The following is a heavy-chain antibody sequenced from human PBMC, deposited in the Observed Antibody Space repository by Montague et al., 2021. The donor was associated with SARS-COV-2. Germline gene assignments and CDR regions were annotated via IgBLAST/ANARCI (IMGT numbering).Heavy chain of an antibody. CDR1: GASISTGIYY. CDR2: IRTTGHT. CDR3: ARFGSGTLEFDL. J-gene: IGHJ4*02. V-gene: IGHV4-61*02. Sequence: TLSLTCTVSGASISTGIYYWSWIRQPAGKGLEWIGRIRTTGHTDYNSSLESRVFMSVDTSTNQFSLGLTSVTAANTAVYSCARFGSGTLEFDLWGQGTLITVSS. D-gene: IGHD1-26*01.